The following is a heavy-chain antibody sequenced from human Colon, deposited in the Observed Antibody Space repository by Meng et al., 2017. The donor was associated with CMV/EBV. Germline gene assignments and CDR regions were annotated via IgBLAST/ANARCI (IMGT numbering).Heavy chain of an antibody. J-gene: IGHJ4*02. CDR2: IIPILGIA. CDR3: ARVWGGYDYGFDY. D-gene: IGHD5-12*01. Sequence: SVKVSCKASGGTFSSYTISWVRQAPGQGLEWMGRIIPILGIANYAQKFQGRVTITADKSTSTAYMELSSLRSEDTAVYYCARVWGGYDYGFDYWGQGTLVTVSS. CDR1: GGTFSSYT. V-gene: IGHV1-69*02.